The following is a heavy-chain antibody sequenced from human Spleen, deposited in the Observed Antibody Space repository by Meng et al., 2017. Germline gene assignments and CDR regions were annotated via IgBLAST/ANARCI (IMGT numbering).Heavy chain of an antibody. CDR3: ARVARKMATTLTRPDY. CDR1: GGSISSFY. V-gene: IGHV4-59*01. Sequence: GSLRLSCTVSGGSISSFYWSWIRQPPGKGLEWIGYIWHTGTTNYNPSLKSRVTISLDTSKNQFSLKLSSVTAADTAVYYCARVARKMATTLTRPDYWGQGTLVTVSS. J-gene: IGHJ4*02. D-gene: IGHD5-24*01. CDR2: IWHTGTT.